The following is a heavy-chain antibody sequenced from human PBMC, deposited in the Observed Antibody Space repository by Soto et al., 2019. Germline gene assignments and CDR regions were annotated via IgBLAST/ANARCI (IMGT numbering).Heavy chain of an antibody. CDR1: GYTFTGYY. Sequence: QVQLVQSGAEVKKPGASVKVSCKASGYTFTGYYMHWVRQAPGQGLEWMGWINPNSGGTNYAKKFQGWVTMTRDTSISTAYMELSRLRSDDTAVYYCARVHLDPWNDVGSAFDIWGQGTMVTVSS. D-gene: IGHD1-1*01. V-gene: IGHV1-2*04. CDR2: INPNSGGT. CDR3: ARVHLDPWNDVGSAFDI. J-gene: IGHJ3*02.